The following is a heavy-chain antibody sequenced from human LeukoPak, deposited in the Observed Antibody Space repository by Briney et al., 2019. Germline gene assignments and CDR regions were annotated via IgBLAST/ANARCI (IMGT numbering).Heavy chain of an antibody. J-gene: IGHJ4*02. CDR1: GFTLSSYA. V-gene: IGHV3-30*04. CDR3: ARGRDGYNHGGFDY. CDR2: ISYDGSNK. Sequence: GGSLTLSCAASGFTLSSYAIHWVRQAPGKGLEWVAVISYDGSNKYYADSVKGRFNISRDNSKNTLYLQMNSLRAEDTAVYYCARGRDGYNHGGFDYWGQGTLVTVSS. D-gene: IGHD5-24*01.